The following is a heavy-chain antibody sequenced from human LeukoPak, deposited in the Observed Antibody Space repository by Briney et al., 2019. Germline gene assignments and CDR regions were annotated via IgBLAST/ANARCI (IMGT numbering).Heavy chain of an antibody. D-gene: IGHD1-26*01. Sequence: GGSLRLSCAASGFTFSSHWMNWVRQAPGKGLEWVANIKQDGSEKYYLDSVKGRFTISRDNSKDTLYLQMNSLRAEDTAVYYCAKDFQWVYWGQGTLVTVSS. CDR2: IKQDGSEK. CDR1: GFTFSSHW. J-gene: IGHJ4*02. CDR3: AKDFQWVY. V-gene: IGHV3-7*01.